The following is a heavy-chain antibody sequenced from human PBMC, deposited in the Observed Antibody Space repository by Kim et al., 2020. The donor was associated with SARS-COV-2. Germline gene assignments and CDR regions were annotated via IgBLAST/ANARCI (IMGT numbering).Heavy chain of an antibody. V-gene: IGHV3-7*01. J-gene: IGHJ4*02. Sequence: VDSVKGGFTISRDNAKNSLYLQMNSLRAEDTAVYYCARAGVRFGGYYFDYWGQGTLVTVSS. D-gene: IGHD3-10*01. CDR3: ARAGVRFGGYYFDY.